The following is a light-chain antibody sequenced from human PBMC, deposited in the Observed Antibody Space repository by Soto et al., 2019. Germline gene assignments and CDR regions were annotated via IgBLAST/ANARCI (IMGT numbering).Light chain of an antibody. CDR2: DAS. Sequence: DIQMTQSACTLSASVVDTVTISCRASQAISVSLAWYRQKPGKAPNLLIYDASTLQEGVPSRFSGSGSGTEFTLTVTRLQPDDFATYFCQQYEKYSTFGHGTKADIK. J-gene: IGKJ1*01. V-gene: IGKV1-5*01. CDR1: QAISVS. CDR3: QQYEKYST.